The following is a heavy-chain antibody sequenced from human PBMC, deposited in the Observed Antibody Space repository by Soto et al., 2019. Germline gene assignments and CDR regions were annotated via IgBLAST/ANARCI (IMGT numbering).Heavy chain of an antibody. CDR3: ARDRPRGTLPGYSSTPDYYYGMDV. D-gene: IGHD5-18*01. CDR1: GGSISSGCYY. V-gene: IGHV4-31*03. CDR2: IYYSGST. J-gene: IGHJ6*02. Sequence: SETLSLTCTVSGGSISSGCYYWSWIRQHPGKGLEWIGYIYYSGSTYYNPSLKSRVTISVDTSKNQFSLKLSSVTAADTAVYYCARDRPRGTLPGYSSTPDYYYGMDVWGQGTTVTVSS.